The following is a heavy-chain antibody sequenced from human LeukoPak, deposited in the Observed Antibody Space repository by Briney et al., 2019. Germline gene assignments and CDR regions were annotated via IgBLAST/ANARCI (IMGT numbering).Heavy chain of an antibody. CDR2: INPNSGGT. CDR1: KYTFTDYY. CDR3: AREFRVVMTAFLDY. Sequence: ASVKVSCKASKYTFTDYYMHWVRQAPGQGLEWMGWINPNSGGTNYAQKFQGRVTMTRDTSVSTAYMELTSLRSDDTAVYFCAREFRVVMTAFLDYWGQGTLVIVSS. D-gene: IGHD2-21*02. V-gene: IGHV1-2*02. J-gene: IGHJ4*02.